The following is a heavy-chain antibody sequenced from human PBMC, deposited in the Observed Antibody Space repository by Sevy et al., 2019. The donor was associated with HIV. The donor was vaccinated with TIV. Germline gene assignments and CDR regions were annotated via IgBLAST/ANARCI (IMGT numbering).Heavy chain of an antibody. J-gene: IGHJ6*03. V-gene: IGHV1-69*13. CDR1: GGTFSDYA. CDR3: ARVQCRSTSCYTGYYYYYMDV. D-gene: IGHD2-2*02. CDR2: IIPVFVTP. Sequence: SVKVSCKASGGTFSDYAISWVRQAPGPGLEWMGAIIPVFVTPNYEQTFQGRVTITVDESTSTAFMELSRLRSDDTAVYFCARVQCRSTSCYTGYYYYYMDVWGEGTTVTVSS.